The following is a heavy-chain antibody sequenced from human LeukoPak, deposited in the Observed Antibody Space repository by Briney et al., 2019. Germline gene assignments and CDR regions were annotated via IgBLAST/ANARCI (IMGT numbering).Heavy chain of an antibody. CDR3: ARQSEIAVQNFDY. J-gene: IGHJ4*02. CDR1: GGTFSSYA. Sequence: ASVKVSCKASGGTFSSYAISWVRQAPGQGLEWMGRIIPILGMANYAQKFQGRVTITADKSTSTAYMELSSLRSEDTAVYYCARQSEIAVQNFDYWGQGTLVTVSS. D-gene: IGHD6-19*01. CDR2: IIPILGMA. V-gene: IGHV1-69*04.